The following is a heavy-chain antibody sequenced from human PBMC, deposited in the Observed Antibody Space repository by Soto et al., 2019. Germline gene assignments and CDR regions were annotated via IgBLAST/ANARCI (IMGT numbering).Heavy chain of an antibody. J-gene: IGHJ3*02. CDR2: ISGSGGST. Sequence: EVQLLESGGGLVKPGGSLRLSCAASGFTFSSYAMSWVRQAPGKGLEWVSAISGSGGSTDYAESVKGRFTISRDNSKNTVYLQMNSLRAAYTAVYYSAKDPAAIPRGAFDIWGQGTLVTVSS. V-gene: IGHV3-23*01. CDR3: AKDPAAIPRGAFDI. D-gene: IGHD2-2*01. CDR1: GFTFSSYA.